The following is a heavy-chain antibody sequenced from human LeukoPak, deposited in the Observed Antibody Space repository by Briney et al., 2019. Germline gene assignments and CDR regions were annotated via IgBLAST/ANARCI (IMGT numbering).Heavy chain of an antibody. D-gene: IGHD6-6*01. CDR3: AKVGSQSNAFDI. CDR1: GLTLSNYG. J-gene: IGHJ3*02. V-gene: IGHV3-23*01. CDR2: ISGSDNSP. Sequence: GGSLRLSCAASGLTLSNYGMSWIRQAPGKGLEWVSGISGSDNSPYYAHSVKGRFTISRDNSKSTLYLQMNSLRAEDTAVHYCAKVGSQSNAFDIWGQGTTVTVSS.